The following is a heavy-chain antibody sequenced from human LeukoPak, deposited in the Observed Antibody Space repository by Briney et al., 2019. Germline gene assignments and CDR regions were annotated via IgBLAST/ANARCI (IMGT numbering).Heavy chain of an antibody. D-gene: IGHD1-26*01. J-gene: IGHJ4*02. V-gene: IGHV4-34*01. Sequence: PSETLSLTCAVYGGSFSGYYWSWIRQPPGKGLEWIGEINHSGSTNYNPSLKSRVTISVDTSNNQFSLKLSSVTAADTAVYYCARGGIVGATYDYWGQGTLVTVSS. CDR2: INHSGST. CDR3: ARGGIVGATYDY. CDR1: GGSFSGYY.